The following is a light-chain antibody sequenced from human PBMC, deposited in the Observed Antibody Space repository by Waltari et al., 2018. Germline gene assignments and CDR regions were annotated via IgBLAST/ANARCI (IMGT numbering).Light chain of an antibody. J-gene: IGLJ3*02. V-gene: IGLV1-44*01. CDR3: ATWDDSLNAVV. CDR2: SNK. Sequence: QSVLTQPPSASGTTGQRVTTSCSGSNSNFGGNTVNWYKQVPGTAPELLIYSNKQRPSGVPDRFSGSKSGTSASLAISGLQSEDEADFYCATWDDSLNAVVFGGGTKLTVL. CDR1: NSNFGGNT.